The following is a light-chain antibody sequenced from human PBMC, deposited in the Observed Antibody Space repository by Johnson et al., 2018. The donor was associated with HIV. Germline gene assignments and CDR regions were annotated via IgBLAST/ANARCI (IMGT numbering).Light chain of an antibody. V-gene: IGLV1-51*02. Sequence: QSLLTQPPSVSAAPGQKVTISCSGSSSNIGNNYVSWYQQLPGTAPKLLIYENNKRPSGIPDRFSGSKSCTSATLGITGLQTGDEADYYCGTWDSSLSAEVFGTGTKVTVL. CDR3: GTWDSSLSAEV. CDR1: SSNIGNNY. J-gene: IGLJ1*01. CDR2: ENN.